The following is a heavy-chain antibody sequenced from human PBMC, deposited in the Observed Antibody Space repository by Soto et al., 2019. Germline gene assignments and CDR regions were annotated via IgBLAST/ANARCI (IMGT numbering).Heavy chain of an antibody. J-gene: IGHJ3*02. Sequence: GASVKVSCKASGGTFSSYAISWVRQAPGQGLEWMGGIIPIFCTANYAQKFQGRVTITADKSTSTAYMELSSLRSEDTAVYYCARNRGEVVPAARFDAFDIWGQGTMVTVSS. CDR2: IIPIFCTA. V-gene: IGHV1-69*06. D-gene: IGHD2-2*01. CDR3: ARNRGEVVPAARFDAFDI. CDR1: GGTFSSYA.